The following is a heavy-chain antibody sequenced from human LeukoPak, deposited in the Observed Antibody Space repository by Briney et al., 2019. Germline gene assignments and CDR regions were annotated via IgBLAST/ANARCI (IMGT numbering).Heavy chain of an antibody. D-gene: IGHD3-22*01. CDR1: GFTFSTYH. CDR2: ISGSTATI. V-gene: IGHV3-48*01. J-gene: IGHJ4*02. Sequence: GSLRLSCVASGFTFSTYHMNWVRQAPGKGLEWVSYISGSTATIYYADSVKGRFTISRDNAKNSLYLQMNSLRAEDTAIYYCAREGYSYYDSSGYSNFDYWGQGTLVTVSS. CDR3: AREGYSYYDSSGYSNFDY.